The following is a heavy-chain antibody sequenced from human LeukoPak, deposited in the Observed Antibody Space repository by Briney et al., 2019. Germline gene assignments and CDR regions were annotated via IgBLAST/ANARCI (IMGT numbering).Heavy chain of an antibody. CDR1: GDSISSYY. CDR3: ARALRQQLVTGWFDP. D-gene: IGHD6-13*01. CDR2: IYHSGST. J-gene: IGHJ5*02. Sequence: SETLSLTCTVSGDSISSYYWSWIRQPPGGGLEWVGYIYHSGSTNYNPSLKSRVTISVDTSKNQFSLKLISVTAADAAVYYCARALRQQLVTGWFDPWGQGTLVTVSS. V-gene: IGHV4-59*01.